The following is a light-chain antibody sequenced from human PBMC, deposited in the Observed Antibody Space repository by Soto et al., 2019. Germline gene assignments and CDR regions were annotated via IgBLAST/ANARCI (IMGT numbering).Light chain of an antibody. Sequence: DIVMTQSPDSLGLSPGERATINCKSSQNVLYNSNNKNYLAWYQQKPGQPPKLLIYWASTRESGVPDRFRGSGSETDFTLTITSLQAEDVAIYYCQQYYSTPFTFGPGTKVDIK. J-gene: IGKJ3*01. CDR2: WAS. CDR1: QNVLYNSNNKNY. V-gene: IGKV4-1*01. CDR3: QQYYSTPFT.